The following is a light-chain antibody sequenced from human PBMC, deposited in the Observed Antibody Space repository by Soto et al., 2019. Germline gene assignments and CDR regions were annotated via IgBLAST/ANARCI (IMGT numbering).Light chain of an antibody. J-gene: IGLJ3*02. CDR1: SSDVGSSNY. Sequence: QSVLTQPASVSGSPGQSITISCTGTSSDVGSSNYVSWYQPHPGKAPKLMIYEVSNRPSGVSNLFSGSKSGNTASLTISGLQAEDEANYYCRSYTSISTRVFGGGTQLTVL. CDR2: EVS. V-gene: IGLV2-14*01. CDR3: RSYTSISTRV.